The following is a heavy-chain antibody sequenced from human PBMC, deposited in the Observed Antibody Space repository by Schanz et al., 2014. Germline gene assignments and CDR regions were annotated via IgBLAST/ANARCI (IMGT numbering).Heavy chain of an antibody. CDR2: IWFDGSNK. CDR3: ARDHPHRGVTGYYNDV. CDR1: ELTLSTHA. V-gene: IGHV3-33*08. Sequence: ESGGTLVQPGGSLRLSCAGSELTLSTHAMTWVRQAPGKGLEWVAIIWFDGSNKYYADSVKGRFTISRDNSRNTLFLQMNSLRAEDTAVYYCARDHPHRGVTGYYNDVWGQGTSVTVSS. D-gene: IGHD3-9*01. J-gene: IGHJ6*02.